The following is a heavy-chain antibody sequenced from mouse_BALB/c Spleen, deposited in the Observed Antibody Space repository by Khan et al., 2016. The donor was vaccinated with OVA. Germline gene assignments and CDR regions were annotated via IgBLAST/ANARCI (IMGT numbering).Heavy chain of an antibody. J-gene: IGHJ1*01. CDR2: INPRNGDT. V-gene: IGHV1S81*02. CDR1: GHTFTSYY. Sequence: QVQLQQSGAELVKPGASVRLSCKASGHTFTSYYMYWVKQRPGQGLEWIGEINPRNGDTNFNEKFKSKATLTVDKSASTAYMQLSSLTSEDSAVEYCTRQNFDVWGAGTTVTVSS. CDR3: TRQNFDV.